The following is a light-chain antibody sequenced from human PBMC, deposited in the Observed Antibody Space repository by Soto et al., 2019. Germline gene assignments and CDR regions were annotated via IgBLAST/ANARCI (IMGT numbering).Light chain of an antibody. CDR1: QSVRTN. J-gene: IGKJ1*01. CDR2: GAS. CDR3: QQYNNWPLT. Sequence: EIVMTQSPATLSVSPGERATLSCRASQSVRTNLAWYQQKPGQAPRLLIYGASTRATGIPARFSGSGSGIELTLTISSLQSEDFAVYYCQQYNNWPLTFGQGTKVEIK. V-gene: IGKV3-15*01.